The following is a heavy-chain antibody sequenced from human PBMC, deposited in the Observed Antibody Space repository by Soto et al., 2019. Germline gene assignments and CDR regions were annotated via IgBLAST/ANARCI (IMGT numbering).Heavy chain of an antibody. Sequence: QVQLVESGGGVVQPGRSLRLSCAASGFTFSSYGMHWVRQAPGKGLEWVAVISYDGSNKYYADSVKGRFTISRDNSKNTLYLQMNSLRAEDTAVYYCAKVSSGYNYYGMDVWGQGTTVTVSS. J-gene: IGHJ6*02. CDR3: AKVSSGYNYYGMDV. CDR1: GFTFSSYG. V-gene: IGHV3-30*18. CDR2: ISYDGSNK. D-gene: IGHD6-19*01.